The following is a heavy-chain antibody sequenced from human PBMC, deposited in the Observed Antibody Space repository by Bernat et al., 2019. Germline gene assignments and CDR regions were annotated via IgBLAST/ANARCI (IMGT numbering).Heavy chain of an antibody. CDR2: FYLSEST. CDR1: GFSITSGYS. CDR3: ARMKPLGRTVDYFQY. V-gene: IGHV4-38-2*01. J-gene: IGHJ4*02. Sequence: QVQLQESGPGLVKPSETLSLSCVVSGFSITSGYSWGWVRQPPGKGLEWIASFYLSESTYYNAALKSRVTISVDKSKNRFSRKMDSVTAADTAIYYCARMKPLGRTVDYFQYWGQGTLVTVSS. D-gene: IGHD4-11*01.